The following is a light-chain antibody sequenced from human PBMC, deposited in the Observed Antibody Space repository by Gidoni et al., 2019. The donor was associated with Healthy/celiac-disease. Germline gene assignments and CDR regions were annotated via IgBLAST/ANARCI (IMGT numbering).Light chain of an antibody. CDR3: QQYNNWPPVFT. CDR2: GAS. Sequence: EIVLTTSAASLSVSPGVRATLSSRSSQSVSSNLAWYQQKPGQAPRLLIYGASTRATGSPARFSGSGSGTEFTLTISSLQSEDFAVYYFQQYNNWPPVFTFGPGTKVDIK. V-gene: IGKV3-15*01. J-gene: IGKJ3*01. CDR1: QSVSSN.